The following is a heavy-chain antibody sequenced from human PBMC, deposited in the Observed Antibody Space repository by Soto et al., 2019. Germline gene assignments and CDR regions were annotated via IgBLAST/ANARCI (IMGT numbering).Heavy chain of an antibody. CDR3: PRDPLSYDGDWYPPPGLDP. J-gene: IGHJ5*02. V-gene: IGHV3-23*01. CDR1: GFTFSNYA. CDR2: ITAYGAST. Sequence: EVQLLESGGGFVQPGGSLRLSCAASGFTFSNYAMSWVRLAPGKGLEWVSAITAYGASTHYADSVKVRFTISRDSPKNQLVPQIDSQRPDDTAVYYWPRDPLSYDGDWYPPPGLDPWGQGALVTVPS. D-gene: IGHD2-21*02.